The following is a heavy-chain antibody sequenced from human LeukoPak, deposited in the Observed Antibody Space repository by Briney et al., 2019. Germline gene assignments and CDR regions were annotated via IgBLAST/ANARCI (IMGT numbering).Heavy chain of an antibody. CDR3: ARERAQIITIFGVSFYP. Sequence: ASVKVSCKASGYTFTGYYMHWVRQAPEQGLEGMGWINPNSGGTNYAQKFQGRVTMTRDTSISTAYMELSRLRSDDTAVYYCARERAQIITIFGVSFYPWGQGTLVTVSS. CDR2: INPNSGGT. V-gene: IGHV1-2*02. J-gene: IGHJ5*02. CDR1: GYTFTGYY. D-gene: IGHD3-3*01.